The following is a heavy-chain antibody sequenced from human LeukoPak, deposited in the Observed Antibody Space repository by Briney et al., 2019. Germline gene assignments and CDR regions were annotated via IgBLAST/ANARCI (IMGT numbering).Heavy chain of an antibody. CDR2: IYYSGST. CDR1: GGSISSSSYY. Sequence: SETLSLTCTVSGGSISSSSYYWGWIRQPPGKGLEWIGSIYYSGSTYYNPSLKSRVTISVDTSKNQFSLKLSSVTAADTAVYYCARDSPDYGDYGQPFDYWGQGTLVTVSS. V-gene: IGHV4-39*07. D-gene: IGHD4-17*01. CDR3: ARDSPDYGDYGQPFDY. J-gene: IGHJ4*02.